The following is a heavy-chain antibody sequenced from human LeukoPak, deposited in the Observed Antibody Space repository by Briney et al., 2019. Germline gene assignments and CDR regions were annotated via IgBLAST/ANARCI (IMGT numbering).Heavy chain of an antibody. CDR3: ARASYSYDISGWVPFDY. V-gene: IGHV4-59*08. Sequence: SETLSLTCTVSGGSISSYYWSWIRQPPGKGLEWIGYIYYSGSINYNPSLKSRVTISVDTSKNQFSLRLSSVTAADTAVYYCARASYSYDISGWVPFDYWGQGTLVTVSS. CDR2: IYYSGSI. CDR1: GGSISSYY. J-gene: IGHJ4*02. D-gene: IGHD3-22*01.